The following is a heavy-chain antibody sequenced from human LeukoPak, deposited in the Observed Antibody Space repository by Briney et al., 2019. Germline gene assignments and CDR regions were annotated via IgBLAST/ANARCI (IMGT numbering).Heavy chain of an antibody. D-gene: IGHD3-22*01. V-gene: IGHV1-2*02. CDR3: ARDQTSGYYYMYYFDY. Sequence: ASVKVSCKASRYTFTGYYMHWVRQAPGQGLEWMGWINPNSGGTNYAQKFRGRVTMTRDTSISTAYMELSRLRSDDTAVYYCARDQTSGYYYMYYFDYWGQGTLVTVSS. J-gene: IGHJ4*02. CDR2: INPNSGGT. CDR1: RYTFTGYY.